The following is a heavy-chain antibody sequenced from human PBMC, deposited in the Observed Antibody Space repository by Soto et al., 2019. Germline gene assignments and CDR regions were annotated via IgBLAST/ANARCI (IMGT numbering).Heavy chain of an antibody. CDR2: ISYGGSNK. V-gene: IGHV3-30-3*01. D-gene: IGHD3-9*01. Sequence: GGSLRLSCAASGFTFSSYAMHWVRQAPGKGLEWVAVISYGGSNKYYADSVKGRFTISRDNSKNTLYLQMNSLRAEDTAVYYCAREWRYFDRYPKARGAFDIWGQGTMVTVSS. J-gene: IGHJ3*02. CDR3: AREWRYFDRYPKARGAFDI. CDR1: GFTFSSYA.